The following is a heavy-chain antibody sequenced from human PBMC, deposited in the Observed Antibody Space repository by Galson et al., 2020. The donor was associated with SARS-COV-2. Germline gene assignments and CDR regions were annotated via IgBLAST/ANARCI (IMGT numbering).Heavy chain of an antibody. CDR2: ISYDGSNK. V-gene: IGHV3-30-3*01. Sequence: GGSLRLSCAASGFTFSSYAMHWVRQAPGKGLEWVAVISYDGSNKYYADSVKGRFTISRDNSKNTLYLQMNSLRAEDTAVYYCARDGFGELLHYYYGMDVWGQGTTVTVSS. CDR3: ARDGFGELLHYYYGMDV. CDR1: GFTFSSYA. J-gene: IGHJ6*02. D-gene: IGHD3-10*01.